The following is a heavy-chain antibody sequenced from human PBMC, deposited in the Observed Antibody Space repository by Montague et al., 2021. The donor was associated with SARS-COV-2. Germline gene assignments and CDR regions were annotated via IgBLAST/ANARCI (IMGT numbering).Heavy chain of an antibody. V-gene: IGHV4-59*01. CDR2: VNYGGST. D-gene: IGHD4-17*01. CDR3: ARAVTTGIDWFDP. Sequence: SETLSLTCTVSSGSISSYYWGWIRQPPGKGLEWIGYVNYGGSTNYNPSLKSRVSISLDTSKNQFSLRLNSVTAADTAVYYCARAVTTGIDWFDPWGQGTLVIVSS. J-gene: IGHJ5*02. CDR1: SGSISSYY.